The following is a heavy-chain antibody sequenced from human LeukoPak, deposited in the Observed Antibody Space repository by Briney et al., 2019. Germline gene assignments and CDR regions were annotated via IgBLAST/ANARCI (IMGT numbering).Heavy chain of an antibody. J-gene: IGHJ4*02. CDR1: GFTFSSYS. CDR2: ISSSSSYI. D-gene: IGHD3-22*01. CDR3: ASGGSANYDSSGYLGY. Sequence: AGGSLRLSCAASGFTFSSYSMNWVRQAPGKGLEWVSSISSSSSYIYYADSVKGRFTISRDNAKNSLYLQMNSLRAEDTAVYYCASGGSANYDSSGYLGYWGQGTLVTVSS. V-gene: IGHV3-21*01.